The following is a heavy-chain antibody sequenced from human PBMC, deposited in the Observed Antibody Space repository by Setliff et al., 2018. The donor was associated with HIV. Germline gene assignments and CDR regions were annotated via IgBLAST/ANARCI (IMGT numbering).Heavy chain of an antibody. Sequence: ASVKVSCKASGYTFTGYIIHWVRQAPGQGLEWMGRINPNSGGTNYAQKFQGRVTMTRDTSISTAYMELSRLKSDDTAVYYCASKVHCTNGVCLDAFDIWGQGTMVTVSS. J-gene: IGHJ3*02. V-gene: IGHV1-2*06. CDR1: GYTFTGYI. D-gene: IGHD2-8*01. CDR3: ASKVHCTNGVCLDAFDI. CDR2: INPNSGGT.